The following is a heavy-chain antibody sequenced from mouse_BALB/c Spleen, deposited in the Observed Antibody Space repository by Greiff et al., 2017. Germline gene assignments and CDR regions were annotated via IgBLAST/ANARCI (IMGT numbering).Heavy chain of an antibody. V-gene: IGHV1-26*01. Sequence: VQLQQSGPELVKPGASVKISCKASGYSFTGYYMHWVKQSHVKSLEWIGRINPYNGATSYNQNFKDKASLTVDKSSSTAYMELHSLTSEDSAVYYCARRGSYPFDYWGQGTTLTVSS. D-gene: IGHD6-1*01. CDR1: GYSFTGYY. J-gene: IGHJ2*01. CDR2: INPYNGAT. CDR3: ARRGSYPFDY.